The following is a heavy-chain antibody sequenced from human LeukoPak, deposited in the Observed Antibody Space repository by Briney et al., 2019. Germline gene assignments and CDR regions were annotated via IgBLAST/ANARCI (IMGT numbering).Heavy chain of an antibody. CDR1: GYTFTGYY. D-gene: IGHD3-3*01. CDR2: FNPKSGGT. J-gene: IGHJ6*03. Sequence: ASVKVSCTASGYTFTGYYMHWVRQAPGHRLEWMGRFNPKSGGTNYAQKFQGRVTMTRDTSISTAYMELSRLRSDDTAVYYCARDYDFWSGYPSYYYYYYMDVWGKGTTVTVSS. V-gene: IGHV1-2*06. CDR3: ARDYDFWSGYPSYYYYYYMDV.